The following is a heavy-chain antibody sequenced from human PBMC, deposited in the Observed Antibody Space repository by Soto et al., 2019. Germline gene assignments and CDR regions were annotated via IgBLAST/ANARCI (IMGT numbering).Heavy chain of an antibody. D-gene: IGHD1-26*01. Sequence: SETLSLTXTVSGASISSTSSYWGWVRQPPGKGLEWIGSFFYNKNTYYNPSLKSRVTISVDTSKMQFSLNLTSVTAADTAVYYCARHVEWEIFYYFEHWGQGTPVTVSS. CDR2: FFYNKNT. CDR3: ARHVEWEIFYYFEH. CDR1: GASISSTSSY. V-gene: IGHV4-39*01. J-gene: IGHJ4*01.